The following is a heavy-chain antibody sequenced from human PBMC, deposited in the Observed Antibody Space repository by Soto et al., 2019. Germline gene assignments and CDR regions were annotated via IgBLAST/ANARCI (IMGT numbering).Heavy chain of an antibody. CDR1: GDSISKTTSY. D-gene: IGHD2-2*01. J-gene: IGHJ5*02. CDR2: IYHSGST. CDR3: ARRVGSCSGTSCNGWFDP. V-gene: IGHV4-39*01. Sequence: PSETLSLTCSVSGDSISKTTSYGGWIRQPPGKGLEWIGTIYHSGSTYYNPSLMSRVTLSVDKSKNQFSLKLNSVTAADTAVYYCARRVGSCSGTSCNGWFDPWGQGTLVTVSS.